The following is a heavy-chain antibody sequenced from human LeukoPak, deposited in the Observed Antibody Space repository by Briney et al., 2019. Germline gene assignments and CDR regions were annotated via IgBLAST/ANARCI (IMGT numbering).Heavy chain of an antibody. V-gene: IGHV3-30*02. CDR1: GFTFSSYW. J-gene: IGHJ4*02. D-gene: IGHD7-27*01. CDR3: ARGDWGMYYFDY. Sequence: GGSLRLSCAASGFTFSSYWMSWVRQAPGKGLEWVAFIKYDGSNKYYADSVKGRFTISRDNSKNTLSLQMNSLRAEDTAVYYCARGDWGMYYFDYWGLGTLVTVSS. CDR2: IKYDGSNK.